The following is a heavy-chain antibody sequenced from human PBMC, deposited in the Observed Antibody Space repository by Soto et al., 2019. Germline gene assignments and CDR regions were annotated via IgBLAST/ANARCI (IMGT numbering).Heavy chain of an antibody. CDR1: GFTFSTYN. D-gene: IGHD5-12*01. CDR3: ARAGYGYFDY. Sequence: GGSLRLSCTASGFTFSTYNMNWVRQAPGKGLEWVSYITSSSSTIYYADSVKGQFTISRDNAKNSLYLQMNSLRADDTAVYYCARAGYGYFDYWGQGTLVTVSS. V-gene: IGHV3-48*01. J-gene: IGHJ4*02. CDR2: ITSSSSTI.